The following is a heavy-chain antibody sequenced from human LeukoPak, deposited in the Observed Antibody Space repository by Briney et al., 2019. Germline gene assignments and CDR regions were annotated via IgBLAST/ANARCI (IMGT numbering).Heavy chain of an antibody. Sequence: GGSLRLSCAASGFTFSNYGMHWVRQAPGKGLEWVAFIRYEGSNEYYADSVKGRFTISRDNAKNTLYLQMNSLRAEDTAVYYCAREWAYYDYVWGSYRYRFDYWGQGTLVTVSS. CDR2: IRYEGSNE. V-gene: IGHV3-30*02. CDR3: AREWAYYDYVWGSYRYRFDY. D-gene: IGHD3-16*02. CDR1: GFTFSNYG. J-gene: IGHJ4*02.